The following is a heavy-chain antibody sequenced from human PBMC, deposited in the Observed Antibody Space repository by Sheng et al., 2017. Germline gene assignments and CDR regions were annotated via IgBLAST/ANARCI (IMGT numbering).Heavy chain of an antibody. J-gene: IGHJ4*02. CDR1: GGSISSSSYY. Sequence: QLQLQESGPGLVKPSETLSLTCTVSGGSISSSSYYWGWIRQPPGKGLEWIGSIYYSGSTYYNPSLKSRVTISVDTSKNQFSLKLSSVTAADTAVYYCARGHRIRGATPGLFDYWGQGTLVTVSS. CDR2: IYYSGST. CDR3: ARGHRIRGATPGLFDY. D-gene: IGHD1-26*01. V-gene: IGHV4-39*07.